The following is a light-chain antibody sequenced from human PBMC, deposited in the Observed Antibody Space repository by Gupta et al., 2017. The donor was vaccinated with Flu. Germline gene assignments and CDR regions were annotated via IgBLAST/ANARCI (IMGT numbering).Light chain of an antibody. J-gene: IGLJ3*02. CDR2: QDG. CDR3: QAWDSNTANWV. V-gene: IGLV3-1*01. Sequence: SYEPTQPPPVSVSPRHTANITCSGNKLGNKYGYWYQQKPGQPPVLVIYQDGDRPSGNPERFSGANSGNTAALTISGIQAMDEDDYYYQAWDSNTANWVFGAGTKVTVL. CDR1: KLGNKY.